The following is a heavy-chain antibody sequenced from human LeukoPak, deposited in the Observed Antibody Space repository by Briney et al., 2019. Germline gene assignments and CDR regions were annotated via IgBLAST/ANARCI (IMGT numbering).Heavy chain of an antibody. D-gene: IGHD3-10*01. Sequence: ASVKVSCKASGYTFTSYGISWVRQAPGQGLEWMGWISAYNGNTNYAQKLQGRVTMTTDTSTSTAYMELRSLRSDDTAVYYCARDVMVRGVIINSPFDYWGQGTLVTVSS. V-gene: IGHV1-18*01. J-gene: IGHJ4*02. CDR2: ISAYNGNT. CDR1: GYTFTSYG. CDR3: ARDVMVRGVIINSPFDY.